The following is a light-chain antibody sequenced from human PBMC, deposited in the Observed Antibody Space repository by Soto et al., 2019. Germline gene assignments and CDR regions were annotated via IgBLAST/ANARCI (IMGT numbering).Light chain of an antibody. J-gene: IGKJ3*01. Sequence: IQMTQSPSPLSASVGDRVTITCRASQDVNGFLNWYQQTPGKAPKLLVSFTSNLEDGVPSRFGGSGSETDYTLTITSLQPEDFATYYCQQTYNSYTFGPGTKVEI. V-gene: IGKV1-39*01. CDR1: QDVNGF. CDR2: FTS. CDR3: QQTYNSYT.